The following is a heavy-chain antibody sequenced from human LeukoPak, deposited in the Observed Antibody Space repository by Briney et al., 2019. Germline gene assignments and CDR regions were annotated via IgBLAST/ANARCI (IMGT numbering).Heavy chain of an antibody. V-gene: IGHV4-59*11. D-gene: IGHD6-13*01. CDR1: GVSMSSHY. Sequence: SETLSLTCSASGVSMSSHYWSWIRQPPGKGLEWIGYIYYGGTTNYNPSLKSRVTMSVDTSKNQFSLKLSSVTAPDTALYYCAARPGGSTWYGVFDFWSRGTLVTVSS. CDR2: IYYGGTT. J-gene: IGHJ4*02. CDR3: AARPGGSTWYGVFDF.